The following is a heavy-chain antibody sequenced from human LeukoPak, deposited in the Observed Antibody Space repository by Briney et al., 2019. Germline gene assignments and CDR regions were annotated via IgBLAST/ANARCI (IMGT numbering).Heavy chain of an antibody. V-gene: IGHV4-61*02. CDR2: IYTSGST. Sequence: PSQTLSLTCTVSGGSISSGSYYWSWIRQPAGKGLEWIGRIYTSGSTNYNPSLKSRVTISVDTSKNQFSLKLSSVTAADTAVYYCARVNLSGSGARFDYWGQGTLVTVSS. CDR1: GGSISSGSYY. D-gene: IGHD3-10*01. CDR3: ARVNLSGSGARFDY. J-gene: IGHJ4*02.